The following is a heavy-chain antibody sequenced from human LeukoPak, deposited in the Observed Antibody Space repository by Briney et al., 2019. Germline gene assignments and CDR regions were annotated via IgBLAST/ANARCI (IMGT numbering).Heavy chain of an antibody. CDR1: GDSIRNYY. CDR2: IYYSGST. V-gene: IGHV4-59*08. Sequence: PSATLSLTCTVSGDSIRNYYWSWIRQPPGKGLEWIGYIYYSGSTNYNPSLKSRITMSMDTSKSQFSLNLSSVTAADTAVYYCARFTSLYGSGSHYYFDYWGQGTLVTVSS. J-gene: IGHJ4*02. D-gene: IGHD3-10*01. CDR3: ARFTSLYGSGSHYYFDY.